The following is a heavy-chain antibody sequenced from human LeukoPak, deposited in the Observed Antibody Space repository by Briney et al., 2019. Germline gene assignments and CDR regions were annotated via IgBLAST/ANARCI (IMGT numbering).Heavy chain of an antibody. D-gene: IGHD6-6*01. J-gene: IGHJ4*02. CDR1: GFTFSSCA. CDR3: AKGMYSSSPRDY. Sequence: GGSLRLSCAASGFTFSSCAMSWVRQAPGKGLEWVSAISGSGGSTYYADSVKGRFTISRDNSKNTLFLQMNSLRAEDTAVYYCAKGMYSSSPRDYWGQGTLVTVSS. V-gene: IGHV3-23*01. CDR2: ISGSGGST.